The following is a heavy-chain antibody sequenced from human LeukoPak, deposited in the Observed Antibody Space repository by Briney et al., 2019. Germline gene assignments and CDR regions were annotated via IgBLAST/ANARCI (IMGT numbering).Heavy chain of an antibody. CDR1: GGSISSYY. D-gene: IGHD3-9*01. CDR2: IYYSGST. V-gene: IGHV4-59*01. CDR3: ARVSFGDFDWLLSGYYYYYMDV. Sequence: PSETLSLTCTVSGGSISSYYWSWIRQPPGKGLEWIGYIYYSGSTNYNPSLKSRVTISVDTSKNQFSLKLSSVTAADTAVYYCARVSFGDFDWLLSGYYYYYMDVWGKGTTVTISS. J-gene: IGHJ6*03.